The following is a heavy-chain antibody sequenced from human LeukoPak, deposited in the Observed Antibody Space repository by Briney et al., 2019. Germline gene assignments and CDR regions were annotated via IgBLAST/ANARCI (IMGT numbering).Heavy chain of an antibody. D-gene: IGHD1-26*01. Sequence: ASVKLSCKASGYTFTTYTINWVRQAPGQGLEWMGWISAYNGNTNYAQKLQGRVTMTTDTSTSTAYMELRSLRSDDTAVYYCARDGDSGSYHYFDYWGQGTLVTVSS. CDR3: ARDGDSGSYHYFDY. V-gene: IGHV1-18*01. CDR2: ISAYNGNT. CDR1: GYTFTTYT. J-gene: IGHJ4*02.